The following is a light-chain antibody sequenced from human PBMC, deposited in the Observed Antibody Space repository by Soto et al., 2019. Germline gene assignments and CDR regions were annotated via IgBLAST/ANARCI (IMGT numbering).Light chain of an antibody. CDR3: QQANSFPLT. CDR2: TAS. CDR1: QGISIW. V-gene: IGKV1-12*01. Sequence: DIQMTQSPSSVSASVGDRVTITCRASQGISIWLGWYQQKAGKDPNLLIHTASSLQSGVPSRFSGSGAGTDFTLTISSLQPEDCATYYCQQANSFPLTFGGGTKVEIK. J-gene: IGKJ4*01.